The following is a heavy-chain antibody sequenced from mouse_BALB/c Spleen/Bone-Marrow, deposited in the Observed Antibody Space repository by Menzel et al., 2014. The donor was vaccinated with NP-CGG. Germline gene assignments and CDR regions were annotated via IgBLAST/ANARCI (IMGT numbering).Heavy chain of an antibody. J-gene: IGHJ2*02. D-gene: IGHD2-1*01. CDR3: ARLDGNYRNYFDY. CDR2: IDPSNSET. CDR1: GYTFXSYW. V-gene: IGHV1S127*01. Sequence: QVQLQQSGPELVRPGASVKMSCKVSGYTFXSYWTHWVKQRPGQGLEWIGMIDPSNSETRLNQKFKDKATLNVDKSSNTAYMQLSSLTSADSAVYYCARLDGNYRNYFDYWGQGTSLTVSS.